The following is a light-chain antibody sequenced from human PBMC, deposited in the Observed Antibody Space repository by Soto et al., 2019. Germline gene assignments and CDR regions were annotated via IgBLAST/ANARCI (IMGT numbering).Light chain of an antibody. CDR2: GAS. CDR3: QQNNNWPLT. J-gene: IGKJ4*01. Sequence: EIVMTQSPATLSVSSGERATLSCRASQSVRNNLAWYQQKPGQAPRLLIYGASTRATGIPARFSGSGSGTEFSLTISSLQSEDFAVYYCQQNNNWPLTFGGGTKVEIK. CDR1: QSVRNN. V-gene: IGKV3-15*01.